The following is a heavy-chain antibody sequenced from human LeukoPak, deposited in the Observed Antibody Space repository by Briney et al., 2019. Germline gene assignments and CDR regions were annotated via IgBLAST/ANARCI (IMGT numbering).Heavy chain of an antibody. V-gene: IGHV4-4*02. J-gene: IGHJ4*02. CDR3: ARGTGAPPYYDFWSGYYTSFHYFDY. CDR2: IHHSGTT. D-gene: IGHD3-3*01. CDR1: GGSISSDIW. Sequence: PSETLSLTCAVSGGSISSDIWWSWVRQPPGKGLEWIAEIHHSGTTNYNPSLKSRVSTSVDKSTNQFFLNLKSVAAADTAVYYCARGTGAPPYYDFWSGYYTSFHYFDYWGQGTLVTVSS.